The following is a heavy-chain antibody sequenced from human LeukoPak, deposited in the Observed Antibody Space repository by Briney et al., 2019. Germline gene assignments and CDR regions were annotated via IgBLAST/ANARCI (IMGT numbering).Heavy chain of an antibody. CDR1: GYTFSSYG. CDR2: ISVINNGNT. V-gene: IGHV1-18*01. J-gene: IGHJ3*02. Sequence: ASVKVSCKASGYTFSSYGINWVRQAPGQGLEWMGWISVINNGNTRYAQNFQGRLTMTTDTSTTTVYMELRSLRSDDTAVYYCSREFPFCGADCFSGVFDIWGQGTMVTVS. CDR3: SREFPFCGADCFSGVFDI. D-gene: IGHD2-21*02.